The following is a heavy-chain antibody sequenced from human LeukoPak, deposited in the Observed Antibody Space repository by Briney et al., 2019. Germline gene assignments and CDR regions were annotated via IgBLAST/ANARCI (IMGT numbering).Heavy chain of an antibody. J-gene: IGHJ3*02. D-gene: IGHD5-24*01. CDR3: ARASMATLSGAFDI. V-gene: IGHV4-38-2*02. Sequence: SETLSLTCTVSGYSLTSGYYWGWIRQPPGKGLEWIGSIYHSGSTFYNPSLKSRVTISVDPSKNQFSLKLSSVTAADTAVYYCARASMATLSGAFDIWGQGTMVTVSS. CDR2: IYHSGST. CDR1: GYSLTSGYY.